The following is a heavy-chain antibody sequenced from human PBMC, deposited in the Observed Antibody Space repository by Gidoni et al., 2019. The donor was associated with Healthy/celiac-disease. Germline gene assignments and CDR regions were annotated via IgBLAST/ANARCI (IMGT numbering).Heavy chain of an antibody. Sequence: QVQLQQWGAGLLKPSETLSLTCAVXGGYFRGYDWSWTRQPPGKGLEWIGEMNHSVSTNYNPSLKSRVTISVDTSKNQFSLXLSSVPAAXTXVYYXAGLXXPAAXXEYXXHWGXXTLVXXSS. D-gene: IGHD2-2*01. CDR3: AGLXXPAAXXEYXXH. J-gene: IGHJ1*01. CDR2: MNHSVST. CDR1: GGYFRGYD. V-gene: IGHV4-34*01.